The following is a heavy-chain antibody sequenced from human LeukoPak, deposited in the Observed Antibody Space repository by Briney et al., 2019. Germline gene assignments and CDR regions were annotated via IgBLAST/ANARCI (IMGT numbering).Heavy chain of an antibody. CDR3: AGSSGYVWGTRTSAIDY. CDR2: IYHSGST. CDR1: GYSISSGYY. J-gene: IGHJ4*02. V-gene: IGHV4-38-2*02. D-gene: IGHD3-22*01. Sequence: PSETLSLTCTVSGYSISSGYYWGWIRQPPGKGLEWIGSIYHSGSTYYNPSLKSRVTISVDTSKNQFSLKLSSVTAADTAVYYCAGSSGYVWGTRTSAIDYWGQGTLVTVSS.